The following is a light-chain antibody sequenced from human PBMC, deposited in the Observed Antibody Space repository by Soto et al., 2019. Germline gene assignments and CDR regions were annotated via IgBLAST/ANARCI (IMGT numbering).Light chain of an antibody. J-gene: IGKJ1*01. V-gene: IGKV1-12*01. CDR1: ESISSW. CDR2: AAS. CDR3: QQATSFPRT. Sequence: DIQMTQIPSTLPASVGDTVTIICRASESISSWLAWYQQKPGKAPKLLIYAASTLQSGVPSRFSGSGSGTDFTLTISSLQPEDFGTYYCQQATSFPRTFGQGTKVDIK.